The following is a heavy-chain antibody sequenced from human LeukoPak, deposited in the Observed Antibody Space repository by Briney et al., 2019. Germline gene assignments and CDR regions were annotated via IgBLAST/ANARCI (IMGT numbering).Heavy chain of an antibody. V-gene: IGHV3-21*01. J-gene: IGHJ6*02. Sequence: KPGGSLRPSCAASGFTFSSYSMNWVRQAPGKGLEWVSSISSSSSYIYYADSVKGRFTISRDNAKNSLYLQMNSLRAEDTAVYYCARDFYSSGWYYGMDVWGQGTTVTVSS. CDR1: GFTFSSYS. CDR2: ISSSSSYI. D-gene: IGHD6-19*01. CDR3: ARDFYSSGWYYGMDV.